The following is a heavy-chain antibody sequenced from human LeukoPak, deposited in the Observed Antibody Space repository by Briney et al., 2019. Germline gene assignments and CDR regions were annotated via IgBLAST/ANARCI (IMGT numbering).Heavy chain of an antibody. J-gene: IGHJ4*02. CDR3: AKKSFRSGYSHGTSFDY. V-gene: IGHV3-30*04. D-gene: IGHD5-18*01. CDR1: GFTFSSYA. Sequence: SGGSLRLPCAASGFTFSSYAMHWVRQAPGKGLEWVTIISYDGSNKYYADSVKGRFTISRDNSKNTLYLQMNSLRAEDTAVYYCAKKSFRSGYSHGTSFDYWGQGTLVTVSS. CDR2: ISYDGSNK.